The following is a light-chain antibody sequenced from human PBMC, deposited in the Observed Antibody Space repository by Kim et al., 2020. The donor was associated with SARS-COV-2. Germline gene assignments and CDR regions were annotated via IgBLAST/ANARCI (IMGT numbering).Light chain of an antibody. Sequence: SYELTQPPSVSVAPGKTAMIACGGVDIGYKSVNWYQQKPGQAPVLVIYHDTDRPSEIPERFSGSKSANTATLTVSRAEAGDEADYFCQVWDTLSDHWVFGGGTQLTVL. CDR2: HDT. J-gene: IGLJ3*02. CDR3: QVWDTLSDHWV. V-gene: IGLV3-21*01. CDR1: DIGYKS.